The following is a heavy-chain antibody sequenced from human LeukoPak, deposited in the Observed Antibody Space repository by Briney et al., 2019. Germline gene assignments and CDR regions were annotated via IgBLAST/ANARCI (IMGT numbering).Heavy chain of an antibody. CDR2: ISHTGTT. CDR3: ARNPTSKTMSRDSFDI. CDR1: GVSIRSRSYY. D-gene: IGHD3-10*02. Sequence: KPSETLSLTCSLSGVSIRSRSYYWGWIRQPPGKGLEWIGEISHTGTTHSNPSLKSRVTISVDTPKNQFSLRLTSVTAADTAVYYCARNPTSKTMSRDSFDIWGQGTFVTVSS. J-gene: IGHJ3*02. V-gene: IGHV4-39*07.